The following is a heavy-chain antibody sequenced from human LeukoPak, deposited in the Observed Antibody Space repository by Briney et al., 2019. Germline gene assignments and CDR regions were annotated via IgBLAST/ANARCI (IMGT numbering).Heavy chain of an antibody. Sequence: ASVKVSCKASGYTFTGYYMHWVRQAPGQGLEWMGWINPNSGGTNYAQKFQGWVTMTRDTSISTAYMELSRLRSDDTAVYYCARAPAQDYYDSSGYPYGMDVWGQGTTVTVSS. D-gene: IGHD3-22*01. CDR3: ARAPAQDYYDSSGYPYGMDV. CDR2: INPNSGGT. CDR1: GYTFTGYY. V-gene: IGHV1-2*04. J-gene: IGHJ6*02.